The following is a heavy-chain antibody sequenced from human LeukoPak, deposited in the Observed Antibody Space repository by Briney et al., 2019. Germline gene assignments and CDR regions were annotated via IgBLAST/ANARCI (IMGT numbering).Heavy chain of an antibody. Sequence: ASVKVSCKASGYSFTTYGVSWVRQAPGQGLEWVGWISTKNGRTKFTQKVQDRVTMTTDTSTSTAYMELRSLRSDDTAVYYCARARTSVTMVRGVPDYWGQGTLVTVSS. V-gene: IGHV1-18*01. CDR1: GYSFTTYG. CDR2: ISTKNGRT. CDR3: ARARTSVTMVRGVPDY. J-gene: IGHJ4*02. D-gene: IGHD3-10*01.